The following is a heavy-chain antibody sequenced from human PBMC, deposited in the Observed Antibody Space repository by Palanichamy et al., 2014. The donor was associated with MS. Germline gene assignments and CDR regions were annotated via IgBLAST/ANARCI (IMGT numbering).Heavy chain of an antibody. CDR3: ATNSSGWGYLDY. V-gene: IGHV4-38-2*01. CDR1: GSSISNGYY. D-gene: IGHD6-19*01. CDR2: IYYSGST. J-gene: IGHJ4*02. Sequence: QVQLQESGPRLVKPSETLSLTCAVSGSSISNGYYWGWIRQSPGKGLEWIGNIYYSGSTSYNPSFKGRGIISVDTSKSQFSLNLDSVTDADTAVYYCATNSSGWGYLDYWGQGILVTVSS.